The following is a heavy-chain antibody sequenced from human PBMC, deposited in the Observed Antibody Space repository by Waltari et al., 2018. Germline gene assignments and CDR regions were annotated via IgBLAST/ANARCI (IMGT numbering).Heavy chain of an antibody. CDR3: ARGLRKCSSWYPNWFDP. CDR1: GGSFSGYY. J-gene: IGHJ5*02. D-gene: IGHD6-13*01. CDR2: INHSGST. Sequence: QVQLQQWGAGLLKPSETLSLTCAVYGGSFSGYYWSWIRQPPGKGLEWIGEINHSGSTNYNPSLKSRVTISVDTSKNQFSLKLSSVTAADTAVYYCARGLRKCSSWYPNWFDPWGQGTLVTVSS. V-gene: IGHV4-34*01.